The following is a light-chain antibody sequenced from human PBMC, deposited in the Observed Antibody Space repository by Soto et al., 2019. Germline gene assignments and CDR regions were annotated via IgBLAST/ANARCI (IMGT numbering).Light chain of an antibody. CDR3: WSYAGSSTYV. CDR1: SSDVGIYNF. V-gene: IGLV2-23*01. J-gene: IGLJ1*01. Sequence: QSVLTQPASVSGSPGQSITISCTGTSSDVGIYNFVSWFQQHPGKDPKLMIYEGSERPSGVSNRFSGSKSGNTASLTISGLQAEDEADYYCWSYAGSSTYVFGTGTKVTV. CDR2: EGS.